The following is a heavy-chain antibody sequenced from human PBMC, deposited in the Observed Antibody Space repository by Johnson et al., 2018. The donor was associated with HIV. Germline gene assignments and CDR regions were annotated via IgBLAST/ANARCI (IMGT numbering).Heavy chain of an antibody. CDR3: ARENSSGYHDAFDI. CDR2: ISYDGSNK. D-gene: IGHD3-22*01. V-gene: IGHV3-30-3*01. J-gene: IGHJ3*02. CDR1: GFPFSSYA. Sequence: QVQLVESGGGVVQPGRSLRLSCAASGFPFSSYAMHWVRQAPGKGLEWVAVISYDGSNKYYADSVKGRFTISRDNSKNTLYLQMNSLRAEATAVYYCARENSSGYHDAFDIWGQGTLVTVSS.